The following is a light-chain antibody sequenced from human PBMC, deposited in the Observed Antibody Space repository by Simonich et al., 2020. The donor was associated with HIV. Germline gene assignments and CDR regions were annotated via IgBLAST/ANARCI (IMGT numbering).Light chain of an antibody. J-gene: IGLJ2*01. CDR3: QSYDSSLSAL. V-gene: IGLV1-40*01. Sequence: QSVLTQPPSVSGARGQRVTISCTGSSSNIGTLYDVQWYQLLPGTAPKLLIYGNSNRPSGVPDRFSGSKSGTSASLAITGLQAEDEADYYCQSYDSSLSALFGGGTKLTVL. CDR1: SSNIGTLYD. CDR2: GNS.